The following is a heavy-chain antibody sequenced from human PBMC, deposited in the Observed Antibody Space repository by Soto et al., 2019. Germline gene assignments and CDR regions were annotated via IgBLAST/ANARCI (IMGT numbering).Heavy chain of an antibody. V-gene: IGHV3-23*01. J-gene: IGHJ4*02. CDR1: GFTFSSYA. CDR2: ISGSGGST. Sequence: GGSLRLSCAASGFTFSSYAMSWVRQAPGKGLEWVSAISGSGGSTYYADSVKGRFTISRDNSKNTLYLQMNSLRAEDTAVYYCAKGAESETGVFWSWGEIDYWGQGTLVTVSS. CDR3: AKGAESETGVFWSWGEIDY. D-gene: IGHD7-27*01.